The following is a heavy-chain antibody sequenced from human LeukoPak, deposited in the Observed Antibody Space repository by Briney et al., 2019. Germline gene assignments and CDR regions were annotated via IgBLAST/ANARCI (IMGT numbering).Heavy chain of an antibody. V-gene: IGHV3-30*18. J-gene: IGHJ4*02. CDR1: GYTFSDYA. CDR2: ASHDEVGK. D-gene: IGHD4-17*01. Sequence: SCKASGYTFSDYAIHWVRQAPGKGLEWVAVASHDEVGKQFADSVKGRFTLSRDNSRDSVHLQMNRLRDEDTGVYYCAKDRGYGEHEPFESWGQGSLVTVSS. CDR3: AKDRGYGEHEPFES.